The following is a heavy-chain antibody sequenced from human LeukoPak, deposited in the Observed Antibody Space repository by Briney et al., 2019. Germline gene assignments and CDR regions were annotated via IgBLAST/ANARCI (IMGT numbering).Heavy chain of an antibody. V-gene: IGHV4-31*03. CDR2: IYYRGNT. Sequence: SETLSLTCTVSGGSISSGGYYWNWIRQHPGKGQEWIGYIYYRGNTYYNPSLKSRVTISVDTSKNQFSLKLSSVTAADTAVYYCASSSGYCSSTICYTSREFDYWGQGTLVTVSS. D-gene: IGHD2-2*02. CDR1: GGSISSGGYY. J-gene: IGHJ4*02. CDR3: ASSSGYCSSTICYTSREFDY.